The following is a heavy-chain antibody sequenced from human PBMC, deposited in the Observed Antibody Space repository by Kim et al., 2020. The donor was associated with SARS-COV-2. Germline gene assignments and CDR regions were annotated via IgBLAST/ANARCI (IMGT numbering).Heavy chain of an antibody. CDR1: GGSISSGGYY. CDR3: ARELLTHDTMVRGALGMDV. J-gene: IGHJ6*02. CDR2: IYYSGST. Sequence: SETLSLTCTVSGGSISSGGYYWSWIRQHPGKGLEWIGYIYYSGSTYYNPSLKSRVTISVDTSKNQFSLKLSSVTAADTAVYYCARELLTHDTMVRGALGMDVWGQGTTVTVSS. D-gene: IGHD3-10*01. V-gene: IGHV4-31*03.